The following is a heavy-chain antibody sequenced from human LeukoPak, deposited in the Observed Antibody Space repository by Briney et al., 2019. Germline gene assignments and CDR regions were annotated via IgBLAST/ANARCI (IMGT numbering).Heavy chain of an antibody. CDR3: ARVAHDYGDDPFDY. J-gene: IGHJ4*02. V-gene: IGHV3-30*14. CDR2: ISYDGSNK. CDR1: GFTFSSHA. Sequence: GRSLRLSCAASGFTFSSHALHWVRQAPGKGLEWVAVISYDGSNKYYADSVKGRFTISRDNSKNTLYLQMNSLRAEDTAVYYCARVAHDYGDDPFDYWGQGTLVTVSS. D-gene: IGHD4-17*01.